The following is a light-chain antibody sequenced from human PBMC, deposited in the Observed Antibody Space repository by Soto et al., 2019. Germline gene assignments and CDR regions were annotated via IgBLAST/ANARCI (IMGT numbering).Light chain of an antibody. CDR3: QHYNTFWT. V-gene: IGKV1-5*01. J-gene: IGKJ1*01. CDR2: DAS. CDR1: QSISIW. Sequence: IQMTQSPSTLSASVGDRVTITCQASQSISIWLAWYQQKPGKAPKLLIYDASSLESGVPSRVSGTGSGTEFTLTISSLQPDDFATYYCQHYNTFWTFGPGTKVDIK.